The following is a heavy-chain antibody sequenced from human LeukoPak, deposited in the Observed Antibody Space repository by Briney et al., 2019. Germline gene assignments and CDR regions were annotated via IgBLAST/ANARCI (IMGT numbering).Heavy chain of an antibody. CDR3: ARFYSGYGNYYYYMDV. CDR1: EYTFTAYY. Sequence: ASVKVSCKASEYTFTAYYMHWVRQAPGQGLEWMGWINPTSGGTNYAQKFQGRVTMTRDTSISTAYMELSRLRSDDTAVYYCARFYSGYGNYYYYMDVWGKGTTVTVSS. D-gene: IGHD5-12*01. V-gene: IGHV1-2*02. J-gene: IGHJ6*03. CDR2: INPTSGGT.